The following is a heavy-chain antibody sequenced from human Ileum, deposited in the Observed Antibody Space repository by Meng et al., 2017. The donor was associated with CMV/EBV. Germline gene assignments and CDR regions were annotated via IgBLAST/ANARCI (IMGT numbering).Heavy chain of an antibody. J-gene: IGHJ4*02. V-gene: IGHV3-23*01. CDR3: DVSDY. D-gene: IGHD5/OR15-5a*01. CDR2: ITGSGGRT. CDR1: GFTFSSYD. Sequence: GESLKISCAASGFTFSSYDMSWARQAPGKGLEWVSTITGSGGRTHYADSVKGRFTISRDNSKNTLYLQMNSLRAEDAAVYYCDVSDYWGQGTQVTVSS.